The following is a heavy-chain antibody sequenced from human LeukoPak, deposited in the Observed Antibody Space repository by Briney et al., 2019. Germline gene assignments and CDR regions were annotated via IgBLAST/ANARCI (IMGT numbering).Heavy chain of an antibody. V-gene: IGHV3-48*03. D-gene: IGHD3-10*01. CDR3: AKDDLLWFGELEGA. CDR2: ISSSGSTI. CDR1: GFTFSSYE. Sequence: GGSLRLSCAASGFTFSSYEMNWVRQAPGKGLEWVSYISSSGSTIYYADSVKGRFTISRDNAKNSLYLQMNSLRAEDTAVYYCAKDDLLWFGELEGAWGQGTLVTVSS. J-gene: IGHJ5*02.